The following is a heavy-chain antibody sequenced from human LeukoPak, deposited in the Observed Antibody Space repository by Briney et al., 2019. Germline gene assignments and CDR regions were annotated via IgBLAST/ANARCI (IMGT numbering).Heavy chain of an antibody. CDR2: FDPEDGET. Sequence: ASVKVSCKVSGYTLTELSMHWVRQAPGKGLEWMGGFDPEDGETIYAQKFQGRVTMTEDTSTDTAYMELSSLRSEDTAVYYCATDSRYDFWSGSTYYMAVWGKGTTVTVSS. J-gene: IGHJ6*03. CDR3: ATDSRYDFWSGSTYYMAV. D-gene: IGHD3-3*01. V-gene: IGHV1-24*01. CDR1: GYTLTELS.